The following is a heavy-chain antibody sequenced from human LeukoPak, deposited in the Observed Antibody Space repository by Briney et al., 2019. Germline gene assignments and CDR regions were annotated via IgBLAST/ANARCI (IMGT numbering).Heavy chain of an antibody. CDR1: GYTFTGSY. CDR2: INPNSGDT. CDR3: ARARALDY. V-gene: IGHV1-2*02. Sequence: ASVKVSCKASGYTFTGSYIYWVRQAPGQGLEWMGWINPNSGDTNYVQRFQGRVTMTRDTSINTAYMELSRLRSDDTAMYYCARARALDYWGKGTLVTVSS. J-gene: IGHJ4*02.